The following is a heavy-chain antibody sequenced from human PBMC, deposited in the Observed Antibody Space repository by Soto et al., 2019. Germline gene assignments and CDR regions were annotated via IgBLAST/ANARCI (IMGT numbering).Heavy chain of an antibody. J-gene: IGHJ6*02. CDR1: GFTFTNYA. D-gene: IGHD3-10*01. Sequence: QVQLVESGGGVVQPGRSLRLSCAASGFTFTNYAIHWVRQAPGKGLEWVAVIWFDGSEKYYADSVKGRFTISRDDSKNTLYLQMNSLRAEDTAVYYCAREMNRGVDYYYYGMDVWGQGTTVTVSS. CDR2: IWFDGSEK. V-gene: IGHV3-33*01. CDR3: AREMNRGVDYYYYGMDV.